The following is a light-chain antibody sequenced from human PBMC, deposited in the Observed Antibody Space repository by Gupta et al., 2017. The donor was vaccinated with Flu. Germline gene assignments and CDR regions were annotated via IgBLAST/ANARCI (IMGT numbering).Light chain of an antibody. CDR1: QTVSTY. V-gene: IGKV3-11*01. CDR3: QQRVIRPPVT. J-gene: IGKJ5*01. Sequence: APLFLSPGERATPSRRASQTVSTYLAWYQHKPSQAPRLLIYDASNRATGIPASFSGSGSGTDFTLTISSLEPEDFAVYYCQQRVIRPPVTFGQGTRLEIK. CDR2: DAS.